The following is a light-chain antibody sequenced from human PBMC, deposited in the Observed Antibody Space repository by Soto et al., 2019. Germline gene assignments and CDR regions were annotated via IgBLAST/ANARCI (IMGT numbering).Light chain of an antibody. CDR2: SNA. Sequence: QSVLTQPPSASGTPGQRVTISCSGSSSNIGSNTVNWYQQLPGRAPKLLIYSNAQRPSGVPDRFSGSKSGTSASLAISGLQSEDEADYYCAAWDGSLNGYVFGTGTKLTVL. CDR3: AAWDGSLNGYV. CDR1: SSNIGSNT. V-gene: IGLV1-44*01. J-gene: IGLJ1*01.